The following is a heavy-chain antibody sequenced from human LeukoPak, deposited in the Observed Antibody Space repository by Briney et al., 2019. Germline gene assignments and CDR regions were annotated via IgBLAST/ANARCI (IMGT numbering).Heavy chain of an antibody. CDR1: GFSFGSYP. Sequence: PGGSLRLSCVVSGFSFGSYPMSWVRQAPGKGLEWVSVISETGDVTHYADSMKGRFTISRDNAKNLLYLQMNSLRAEDTAVYYCARELLGHGYNSGDSDYWGQGTLVTVSS. V-gene: IGHV3-23*01. D-gene: IGHD5-24*01. CDR3: ARELLGHGYNSGDSDY. CDR2: ISETGDVT. J-gene: IGHJ4*02.